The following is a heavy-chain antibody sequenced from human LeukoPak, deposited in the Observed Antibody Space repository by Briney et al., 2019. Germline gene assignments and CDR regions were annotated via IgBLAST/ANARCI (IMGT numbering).Heavy chain of an antibody. CDR2: INHSGST. CDR1: GGSFSGYY. V-gene: IGHV4-34*01. CDR3: ARVFKDFWSGRPYYFDY. Sequence: PSETLSLTCAVYGGSFSGYYWSWIRQPPGKGLERIGEINHSGSTNYNPSLKSRVTISVDTSKNQFSLKLSSVTAADTAVYYCARVFKDFWSGRPYYFDYWGQGTLVTVSS. D-gene: IGHD3-3*01. J-gene: IGHJ4*02.